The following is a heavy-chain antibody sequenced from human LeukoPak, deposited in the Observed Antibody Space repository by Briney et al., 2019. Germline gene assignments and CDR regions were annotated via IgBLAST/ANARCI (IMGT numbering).Heavy chain of an antibody. CDR1: GFTFGSYG. CDR3: AKDHYYDSSAFDY. CDR2: ISYDGSNK. V-gene: IGHV3-30*18. Sequence: PGGSLRLSCAASGFTFGSYGMHWVRQAPGKGLEWVAVISYDGSNKYYADSVKGRFTISRDNSKNTLYLQMNSLRAEDTAVYYCAKDHYYDSSAFDYWGQGTLVTVSS. D-gene: IGHD3-22*01. J-gene: IGHJ4*02.